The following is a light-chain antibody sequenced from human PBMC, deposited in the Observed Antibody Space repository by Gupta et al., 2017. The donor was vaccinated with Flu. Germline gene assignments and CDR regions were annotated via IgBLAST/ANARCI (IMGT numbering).Light chain of an antibody. CDR3: QQYGSSPWLT. CDR2: GAS. J-gene: IGKJ4*01. V-gene: IGKV3-20*01. CDR1: QSVSSSY. Sequence: EIVLTQSPGTLSLSPGERATLSCRASQSVSSSYLAWYQQKPGQAPRLLIYGASSRATGIPDRFSGSGSGTDFTLTISRLEPDDFAVYYCQQYGSSPWLTFGGGTKVEIK.